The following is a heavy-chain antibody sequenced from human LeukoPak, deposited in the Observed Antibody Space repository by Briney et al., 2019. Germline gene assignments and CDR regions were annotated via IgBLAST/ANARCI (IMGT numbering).Heavy chain of an antibody. V-gene: IGHV3-53*01. D-gene: IGHD6-6*01. Sequence: PSETLSLTCTVSGDSISSGSHYWSWVRQAPGKGLEWVSVIYSGGSTYYADSVKGRFTISRDNSKNTLYFQMNSLRAEDTAVYYCARASINLLGWFDPWGQGTLVTVSS. CDR2: IYSGGST. CDR3: ARASINLLGWFDP. J-gene: IGHJ5*02. CDR1: GDSISSGSHY.